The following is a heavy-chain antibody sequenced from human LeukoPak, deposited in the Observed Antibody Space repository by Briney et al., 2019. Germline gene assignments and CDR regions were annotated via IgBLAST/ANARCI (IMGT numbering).Heavy chain of an antibody. CDR3: ARGEGGVVTDAFDI. CDR1: GGTFSSYA. V-gene: IGHV1-69*01. D-gene: IGHD3-22*01. Sequence: ASVTVSCKASGGTFSSYAISWVRQAPGQGLEWMGGIIPIFGTANYAQKFQGRVTITADESTSTAYMELSSLRSEDTAVYYCARGEGGVVTDAFDIWGQGTMVTVSS. CDR2: IIPIFGTA. J-gene: IGHJ3*02.